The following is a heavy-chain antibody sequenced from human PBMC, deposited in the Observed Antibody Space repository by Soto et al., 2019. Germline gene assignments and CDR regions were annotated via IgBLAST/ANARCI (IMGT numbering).Heavy chain of an antibody. CDR1: GDSVSSNSAA. D-gene: IGHD1-7*01. CDR2: TYYRSRWYN. Sequence: QVQLQQSGPRLVRPSQTLSLTCAISGDSVSSNSAAWNWIRQSPSRGLEWLGRTYYRSRWYNDYAVSVKSRITVNPDTSKNQFSLHLNSVTPEDTAVYYCAGTTSLQWYYMDVWDKGTTVTVSS. CDR3: AGTTSLQWYYMDV. J-gene: IGHJ6*03. V-gene: IGHV6-1*01.